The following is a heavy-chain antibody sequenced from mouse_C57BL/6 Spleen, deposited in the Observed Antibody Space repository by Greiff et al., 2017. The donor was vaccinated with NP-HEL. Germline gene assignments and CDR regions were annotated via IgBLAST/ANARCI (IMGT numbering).Heavy chain of an antibody. V-gene: IGHV1-53*01. CDR3: AARGYDYGGYFDV. CDR1: GYTFTSYW. CDR2: INPSNGGT. J-gene: IGHJ1*03. Sequence: VQLQQPGAELVKPGASVELSCKASGYTFTSYWMHWVKQRPGQGLEWIGNINPSNGGTNYNEKFKSKATLTVDKSSSTAYMQLSSLTSEDSAVYYFAARGYDYGGYFDVWGTGTTVTVSS. D-gene: IGHD2-4*01.